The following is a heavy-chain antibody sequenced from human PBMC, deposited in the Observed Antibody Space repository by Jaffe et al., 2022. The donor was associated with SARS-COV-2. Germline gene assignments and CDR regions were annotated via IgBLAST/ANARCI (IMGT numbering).Heavy chain of an antibody. D-gene: IGHD3-16*01. CDR1: GFASSGYW. Sequence: EVQLVESGGGLVQPGGSLRLSCAASGFASSGYWMNWVRQAPGKGLEWVANIKQDGSEKYYVDSVKGRFTISRDNAKNSLYLQMNSLRAEDTAVYYCARVRGSYSMDVWGKGTTVTVSS. CDR3: ARVRGSYSMDV. V-gene: IGHV3-7*01. J-gene: IGHJ6*03. CDR2: IKQDGSEK.